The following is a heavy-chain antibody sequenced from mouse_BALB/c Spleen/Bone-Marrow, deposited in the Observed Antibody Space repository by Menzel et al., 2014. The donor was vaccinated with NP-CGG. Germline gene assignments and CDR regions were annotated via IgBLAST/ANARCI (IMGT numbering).Heavy chain of an antibody. D-gene: IGHD1-1*01. CDR3: AKGGYGSSYVRYYAMDY. CDR1: GYTFTDYY. CDR2: IYPGSGNT. Sequence: VQLVESGVELARPGASVKLSCKAFGYTFTDYYINWVKQRTGQGLEWIGEIYPGSGNTYYNEKFKGKATLTADKSSSTAYMQLNSLTSEDSAVYFCAKGGYGSSYVRYYAMDYWGQGTSVTISS. J-gene: IGHJ4*01. V-gene: IGHV1-77*01.